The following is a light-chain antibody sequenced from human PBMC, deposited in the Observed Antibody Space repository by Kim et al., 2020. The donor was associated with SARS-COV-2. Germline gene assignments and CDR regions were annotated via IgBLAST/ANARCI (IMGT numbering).Light chain of an antibody. V-gene: IGKV3-15*01. J-gene: IGKJ2*01. CDR2: GAS. CDR1: QSVSTN. CDR3: QQYNKWPYT. Sequence: EIVMTPSPATLSVSPGERATLSCRASQSVSTNLAWYQQRPGQAPRLLIYGASTRATGIPARFSGRGSGTEFTLTVSSLQSEDFAVYYCQQYNKWPYTFGQGTKVDIK.